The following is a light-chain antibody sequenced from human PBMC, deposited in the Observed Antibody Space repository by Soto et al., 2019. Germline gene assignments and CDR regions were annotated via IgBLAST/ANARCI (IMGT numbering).Light chain of an antibody. J-gene: IGLJ2*01. CDR1: SSNIGFNS. Sequence: QSVLTQPPSTSGTPGQRVTISCSGSSSNIGFNSVYWFQQLPGTAPNLLIYSNNQRPSGVPDLSSGSKSGTTASLAITGRRSEDEADYYCAAWYASLSGWVFGGGTKLTVL. V-gene: IGLV1-47*02. CDR2: SNN. CDR3: AAWYASLSGWV.